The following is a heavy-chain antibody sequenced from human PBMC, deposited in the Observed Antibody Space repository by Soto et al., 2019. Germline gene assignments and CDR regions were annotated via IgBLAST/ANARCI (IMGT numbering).Heavy chain of an antibody. CDR2: IHYSGTT. CDR3: ARYYGDYRNWFDP. J-gene: IGHJ5*02. D-gene: IGHD4-17*01. Sequence: QVQLQESGPGLVQPSRTLSLTCTVSGGSISSGDYYWTWICQHPGKGLEWIGYIHYSGTTYYNPSLKSRVXXSXDXXKNQFSLKVSSVTAADTALYYCARYYGDYRNWFDPWGQGTLVTVSS. V-gene: IGHV4-31*03. CDR1: GGSISSGDYY.